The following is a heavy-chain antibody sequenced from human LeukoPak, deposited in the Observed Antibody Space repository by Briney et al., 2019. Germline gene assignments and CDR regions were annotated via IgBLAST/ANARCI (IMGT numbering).Heavy chain of an antibody. V-gene: IGHV4-34*01. Sequence: SETLSLTCAVYGGSFSGYYWSWIRQPPGKGLEWIGEINHSGSTNYNPSLKSRVTISVDTSKNQFSLKLSSVTAADTAVYYCARDFNYGGTFDYWGQGTLVTVSS. J-gene: IGHJ4*02. D-gene: IGHD4-23*01. CDR2: INHSGST. CDR1: GGSFSGYY. CDR3: ARDFNYGGTFDY.